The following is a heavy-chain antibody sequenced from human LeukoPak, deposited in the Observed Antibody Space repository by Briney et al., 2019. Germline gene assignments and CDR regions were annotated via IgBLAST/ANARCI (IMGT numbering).Heavy chain of an antibody. V-gene: IGHV3-30*18. CDR3: AKDQWDIRGTKDYYYDMDV. CDR2: MSYDGSNK. Sequence: GGSLRLSCVASGFTFSSYGMHWVRQAPGKGLEWLAVMSYDGSNKYYADSVKGRFTISRDNSKNTLYLQVNSLRAEDTAVFYCAKDQWDIRGTKDYYYDMDVWGQGTTVTVSS. J-gene: IGHJ6*02. D-gene: IGHD1-7*01. CDR1: GFTFSSYG.